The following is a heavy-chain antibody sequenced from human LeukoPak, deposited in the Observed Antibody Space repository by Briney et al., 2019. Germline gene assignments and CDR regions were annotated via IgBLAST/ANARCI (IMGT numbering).Heavy chain of an antibody. Sequence: PGGSLTLSCAASGFTFSSYWMTWVRQAPGKGLEWVANIKQDGTEKYYVDSVKGRFTISRDNAKNSLYLQMNSLRAEDTAVYYCARAAYSSTWYSRYFDLWGRGTLVTVSS. CDR2: IKQDGTEK. D-gene: IGHD6-13*01. CDR1: GFTFSSYW. CDR3: ARAAYSSTWYSRYFDL. J-gene: IGHJ2*01. V-gene: IGHV3-7*01.